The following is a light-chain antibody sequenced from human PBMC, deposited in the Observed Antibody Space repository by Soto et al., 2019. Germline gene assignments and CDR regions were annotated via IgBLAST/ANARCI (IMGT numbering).Light chain of an antibody. CDR3: VSYTARSSYV. Sequence: QSVLTQPPSVSGAPGQRVTISCTGSSSNIGAGYDVHWYQQLPGTAPKLLIYGNSNRPSGVPDRFSGSKSGTSASLAITGLQAEDEADYYCVSYTARSSYVFGTGTQLTVL. CDR2: GNS. CDR1: SSNIGAGYD. J-gene: IGLJ1*01. V-gene: IGLV1-40*01.